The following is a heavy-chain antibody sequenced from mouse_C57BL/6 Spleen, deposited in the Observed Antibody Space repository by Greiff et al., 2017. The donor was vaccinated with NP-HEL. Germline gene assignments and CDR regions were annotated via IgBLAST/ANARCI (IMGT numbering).Heavy chain of an antibody. Sequence: VQLQQSGAELARPGASVKLSCKASGYTFTSYGISWVKQRPGQGLEWIGEIYPRSGNTYYNEKFKGKATLTADKSSSTAYMELRSLTSEDSAVYFCARSMYYYGSSYVNFDDWGQGTTLTVAS. CDR1: GYTFTSYG. J-gene: IGHJ2*01. CDR2: IYPRSGNT. D-gene: IGHD1-1*01. V-gene: IGHV1-81*01. CDR3: ARSMYYYGSSYVNFDD.